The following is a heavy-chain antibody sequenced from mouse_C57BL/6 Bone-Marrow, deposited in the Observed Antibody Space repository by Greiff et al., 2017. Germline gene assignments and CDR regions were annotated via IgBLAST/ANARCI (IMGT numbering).Heavy chain of an antibody. CDR1: GYTFTSYW. D-gene: IGHD1-1*02. Sequence: QVQLQQPGAELVKPGASVKVSCKASGYTFTSYWMHWVKQRPGQGLEWIGRIHPSDSDTNYNQKFKGKATLTVDKSSSTAYMQLSSLTSEDSAVYYCATKIPCGVNAMDYGGQGTSVTVSS. V-gene: IGHV1-74*01. CDR2: IHPSDSDT. CDR3: ATKIPCGVNAMDY. J-gene: IGHJ4*01.